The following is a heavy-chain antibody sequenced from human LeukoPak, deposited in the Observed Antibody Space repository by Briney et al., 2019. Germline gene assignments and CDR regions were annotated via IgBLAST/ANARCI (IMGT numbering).Heavy chain of an antibody. D-gene: IGHD5-18*01. V-gene: IGHV1-2*02. Sequence: ASVKVSCKASGYTFSDSYIHWVRQAPGQGLEWMGWINPNSGGTNYAQKFQGRVTVTRDMSISTAYMEVSRLRSDDTAVYYCARVRDYSYGFDSWGQGTLVSVSS. J-gene: IGHJ4*02. CDR2: INPNSGGT. CDR3: ARVRDYSYGFDS. CDR1: GYTFSDSY.